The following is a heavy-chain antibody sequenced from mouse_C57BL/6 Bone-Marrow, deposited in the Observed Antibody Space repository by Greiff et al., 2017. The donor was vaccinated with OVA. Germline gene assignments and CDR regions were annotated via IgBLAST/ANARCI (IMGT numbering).Heavy chain of an antibody. CDR1: GFSLTSYG. D-gene: IGHD1-1*01. CDR3: AKTPYYGSSYVLDY. J-gene: IGHJ2*01. Sequence: QVQLQQSGPGLVQPSQSLSITCTVSGFSLTSYGVHWVRQSPGKGLEWLGVIWRGGSTDYNAAFMSRLSITKDNSKSQVFFKMNSLQADDTAIYYCAKTPYYGSSYVLDYWGQGTTLTVSS. CDR2: IWRGGST. V-gene: IGHV2-5*01.